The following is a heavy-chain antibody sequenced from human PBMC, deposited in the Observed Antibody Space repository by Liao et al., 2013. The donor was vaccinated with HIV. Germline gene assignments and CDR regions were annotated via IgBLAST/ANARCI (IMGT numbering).Heavy chain of an antibody. V-gene: IGHV4-4*07. CDR3: ARDGHRYSYSWPES. CDR1: GGSISGYY. D-gene: IGHD5-18*01. CDR2: IYSRGTT. Sequence: QVQLQESGPGLVKPSETLSLTCAVSGGSISGYYWSWIRQSAGTKLEWIGRIYSRGTTTYNPSLQSRVTILVDTPRNLFSLRLNSVTAADTAIYFCARDGHRYSYSWPESWGQGIPVSVSS. J-gene: IGHJ5*02.